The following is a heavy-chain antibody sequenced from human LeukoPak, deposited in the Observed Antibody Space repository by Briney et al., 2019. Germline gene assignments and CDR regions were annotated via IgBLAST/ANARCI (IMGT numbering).Heavy chain of an antibody. CDR2: ISSSSSYI. J-gene: IGHJ4*02. D-gene: IGHD3-10*01. CDR3: ARGGLLWFGELFWY. CDR1: GFTFSSYS. V-gene: IGHV3-21*01. Sequence: GGSLRLSCAASGFTFSSYSMNWVRQAPGKGLEWVSSISSSSSYIYYADSVKGRFTISRDNAKNSLCLQMNSLRAEDTAVYYCARGGLLWFGELFWYWGQGTLVTVSS.